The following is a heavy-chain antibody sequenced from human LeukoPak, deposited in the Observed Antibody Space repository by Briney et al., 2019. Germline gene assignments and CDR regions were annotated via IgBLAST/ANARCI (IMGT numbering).Heavy chain of an antibody. CDR1: GGNFSSYA. Sequence: ASVNVSCKASGGNFSSYAISWVRQAPGQGLEWMGGIIPIFGTANYAQKFQGRVTITADESTSTAYMELSSLRSEDTAVYYCARAGVERRYCSSTSCYYYYMDVWGKGTTVTVSS. CDR3: ARAGVERRYCSSTSCYYYYMDV. CDR2: IIPIFGTA. J-gene: IGHJ6*03. D-gene: IGHD2-2*01. V-gene: IGHV1-69*01.